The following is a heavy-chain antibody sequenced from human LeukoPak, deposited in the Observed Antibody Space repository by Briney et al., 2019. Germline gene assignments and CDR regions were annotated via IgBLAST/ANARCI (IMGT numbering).Heavy chain of an antibody. D-gene: IGHD3-16*01. CDR3: ARDRQVGDYVWGSPLDY. Sequence: PGGSLRLSCAASGFTFSSYSMNWVRQAPGKGLEGVSYISSSSSYIYYAGSVKGRFTISRDNAKNSLYLQMNSLRAEDTAVYYCARDRQVGDYVWGSPLDYWGQGTLVTVSS. CDR1: GFTFSSYS. CDR2: ISSSSSYI. V-gene: IGHV3-21*05. J-gene: IGHJ4*02.